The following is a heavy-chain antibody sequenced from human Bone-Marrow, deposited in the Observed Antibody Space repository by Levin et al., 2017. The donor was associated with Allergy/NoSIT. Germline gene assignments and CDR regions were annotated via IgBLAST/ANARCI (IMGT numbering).Heavy chain of an antibody. CDR3: AKRDCTGGRCYHAFDY. CDR2: IYPGDSDT. V-gene: IGHV5-51*01. D-gene: IGHD2-8*02. CDR1: GYSFTTYW. Sequence: GESLKISCKGSGYSFTTYWIGWVRQMPGKGLEWMGIIYPGDSDTRYSPSFQGQVTISVDKSSSTAYLQWSSLTASDTAMYYCAKRDCTGGRCYHAFDYWGQGTLVTVSS. J-gene: IGHJ4*02.